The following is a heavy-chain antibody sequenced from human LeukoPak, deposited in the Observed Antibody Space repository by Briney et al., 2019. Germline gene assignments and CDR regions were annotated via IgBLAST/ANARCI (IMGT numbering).Heavy chain of an antibody. J-gene: IGHJ1*01. Sequence: SETLSLTCIVSGYSISSGYYWGWIRPPPGKGLEWIGNIHHSGSTYYNPSLKSRVTISVDTSKNQLSLKLNSVTAADTAVYYCARVAAGIGFFQHWGQGTLVTVSS. V-gene: IGHV4-38-2*02. CDR2: IHHSGST. D-gene: IGHD6-13*01. CDR3: ARVAAGIGFFQH. CDR1: GYSISSGYY.